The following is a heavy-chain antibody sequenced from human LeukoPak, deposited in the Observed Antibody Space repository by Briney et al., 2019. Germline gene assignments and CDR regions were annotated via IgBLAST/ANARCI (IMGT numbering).Heavy chain of an antibody. J-gene: IGHJ4*02. V-gene: IGHV4-59*08. CDR2: IYYTGAT. Sequence: SETLSLTCTVSGGSIDSNYWTWMRQPPGKGLEYIGYIYYTGATNYNPSLKSRVTISVDTSKNQFSLKMTSVTAADTAVYFCAKYGNSGWVIDNWGQGTLVTVSS. CDR3: AKYGNSGWVIDN. CDR1: GGSIDSNY. D-gene: IGHD6-19*01.